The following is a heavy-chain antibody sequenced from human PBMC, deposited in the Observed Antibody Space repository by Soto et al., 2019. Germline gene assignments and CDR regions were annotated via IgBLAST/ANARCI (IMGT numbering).Heavy chain of an antibody. D-gene: IGHD3-22*01. CDR2: ISSSGSTI. J-gene: IGHJ4*02. CDR1: GFTFSDYY. Sequence: GGSLRLSCAASGFTFSDYYMSWIRQAPGKGLEWVSYISSSGSTIYYADSVKGRFTISRDNAKNSLYLQMNSLRAEDTAVYYCASLAFRPLRSYYYDSSGRQDFAYWGQGTLVTVS. V-gene: IGHV3-11*01. CDR3: ASLAFRPLRSYYYDSSGRQDFAY.